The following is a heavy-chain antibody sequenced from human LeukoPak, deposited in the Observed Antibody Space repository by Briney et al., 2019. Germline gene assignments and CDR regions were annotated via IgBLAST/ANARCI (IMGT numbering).Heavy chain of an antibody. Sequence: GASVKVSCKASGYTFTSYYMHWVRQAPGQGLEWMGIINPSGGSTSYAQKFQGRVTMTRDTSTSTVYMELSSLRSEDTAVYYCAREVWGSGSYPQYYYMDVWGKGTTVTVSS. J-gene: IGHJ6*03. V-gene: IGHV1-46*01. D-gene: IGHD3-10*01. CDR2: INPSGGST. CDR3: AREVWGSGSYPQYYYMDV. CDR1: GYTFTSYY.